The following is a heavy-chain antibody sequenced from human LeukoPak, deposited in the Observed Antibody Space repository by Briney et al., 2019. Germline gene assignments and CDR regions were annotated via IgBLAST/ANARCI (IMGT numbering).Heavy chain of an antibody. CDR1: GFTFSSYA. CDR2: ISSNGGST. J-gene: IGHJ6*02. CDR3: VKDLDCSSTSCRYYYYYYGMDV. V-gene: IGHV3-64D*06. Sequence: PGGSLRLSCSASGFTFSSYAMHWVRQAPGKGLEYVSAISSNGGSTYYADSVKGRFTISRDNSKNTLYLQMSSLRAEDTAVYYCVKDLDCSSTSCRYYYYYYGMDVWGQGTTVTVSS. D-gene: IGHD2-2*01.